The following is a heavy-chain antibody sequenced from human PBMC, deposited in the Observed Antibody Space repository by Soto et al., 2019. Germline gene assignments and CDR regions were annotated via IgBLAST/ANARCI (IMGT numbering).Heavy chain of an antibody. Sequence: GGSKRLSCTASGCPFSSYSMTWVRTDTGKGLEWVSSMGGSGRSTYYTDSVKGRFTISRDNSKSTLYLQMTSLRAEDTALYYCAKDLPGELLPTCFDSWGPGTLVTVSS. J-gene: IGHJ5*01. CDR3: AKDLPGELLPTCFDS. V-gene: IGHV3-23*01. CDR2: MGGSGRST. CDR1: GCPFSSYS. D-gene: IGHD3-10*01.